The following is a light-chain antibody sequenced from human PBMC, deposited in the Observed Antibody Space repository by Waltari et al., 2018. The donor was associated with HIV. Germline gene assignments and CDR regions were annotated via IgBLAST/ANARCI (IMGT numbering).Light chain of an antibody. CDR3: VLYMGGGIRV. J-gene: IGLJ3*02. V-gene: IGLV8-61*01. CDR2: STN. Sequence: QTVVTQEPSFSVFPGGTGTTTCGVTSGSVSTTYYPNRYQQTPGPPPRTLIYSTNTRSPGVPDRFSGSILGSKAALTITGAQADDESDYYCVLYMGGGIRVFGGGTKLTVL. CDR1: SGSVSTTYY.